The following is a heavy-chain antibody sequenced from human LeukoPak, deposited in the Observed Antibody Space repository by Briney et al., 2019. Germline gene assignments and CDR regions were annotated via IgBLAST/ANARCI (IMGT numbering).Heavy chain of an antibody. Sequence: PSETLSLTCAVYGGSFSGYYWSWIRQPPGKGLEWIGEINHSGSTNYNPSLKSRVTISVDTSKNQFSLKLSSVTAADTAVYYCAREARGYKQFDPWGQGTLVTVSS. D-gene: IGHD5-18*01. V-gene: IGHV4-34*01. J-gene: IGHJ5*02. CDR2: INHSGST. CDR3: AREARGYKQFDP. CDR1: GGSFSGYY.